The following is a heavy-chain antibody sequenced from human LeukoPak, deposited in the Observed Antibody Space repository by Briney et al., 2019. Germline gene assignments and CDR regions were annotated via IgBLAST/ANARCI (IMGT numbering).Heavy chain of an antibody. CDR1: GYTFTGCY. J-gene: IGHJ5*02. CDR3: AREGCSSTTCLTNRFDP. V-gene: IGHV1-2*06. Sequence: GASVKVSCKASGYTFTGCYMHWVRQAPGQGLEWMGRIYPNSGGTNYAQKFQGRFTMTRDASISTIYMELSRLRSDDTAVYYCAREGCSSTTCLTNRFDPWGQGTLVTVSS. CDR2: IYPNSGGT. D-gene: IGHD2/OR15-2a*01.